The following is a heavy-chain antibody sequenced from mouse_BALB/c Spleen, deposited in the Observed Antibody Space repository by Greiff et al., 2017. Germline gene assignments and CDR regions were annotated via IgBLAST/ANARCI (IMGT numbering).Heavy chain of an antibody. D-gene: IGHD2-4*01. CDR1: GFTFSSYP. J-gene: IGHJ3*01. Sequence: EVMLVESGGGLVKPGGSLKLSCAASGFTFSSYPMSWVRQTPEKRLEWVATISSGGGNTYYPDSVKGRFTISRDNAKNNLYLQMSSLRSEDTALYYCARSTMITGWFAYWGQGTLVTVSA. V-gene: IGHV5-9*03. CDR3: ARSTMITGWFAY. CDR2: ISSGGGNT.